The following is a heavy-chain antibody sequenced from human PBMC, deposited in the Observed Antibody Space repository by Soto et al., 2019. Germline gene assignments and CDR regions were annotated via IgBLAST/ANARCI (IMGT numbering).Heavy chain of an antibody. CDR2: VNPSGGST. CDR1: GYIFTAYS. D-gene: IGHD2-15*01. Sequence: QVQLVQSGAEVKKPGASVKVSCKASGYIFTAYSMHWVRQAPGQGLAWMGVVNPSGGSTNYAQKFQGRITMTRDTSTSTVYMDLSSLTSEDTAVYYCAREENCSDGICYSEYFQRWGQRTLVTVSS. CDR3: AREENCSDGICYSEYFQR. V-gene: IGHV1-46*01. J-gene: IGHJ1*01.